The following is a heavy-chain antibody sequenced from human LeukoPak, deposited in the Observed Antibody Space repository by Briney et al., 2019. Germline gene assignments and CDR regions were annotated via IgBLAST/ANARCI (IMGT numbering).Heavy chain of an antibody. CDR3: AKSTAVDY. V-gene: IGHV3-30*18. CDR2: ISYDGSNK. J-gene: IGHJ4*02. CDR1: GFTYSGYA. Sequence: GGSLRLSCAASGFTYSGYAMNWVRQAPGKGLEWVAVISYDGSNKYYADSVKGRFTISRDNSKNTLYLQMNSLRAEDTAVYYCAKSTAVDYWGQGTLVTVSS.